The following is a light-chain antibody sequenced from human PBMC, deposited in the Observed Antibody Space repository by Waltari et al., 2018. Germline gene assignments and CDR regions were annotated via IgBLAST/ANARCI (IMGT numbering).Light chain of an antibody. CDR2: PGS. CDR1: QDIATW. CDR3: QQTTSFPLT. J-gene: IGKJ4*01. Sequence: DIQMTQSPSSVSASVGDRVTIPCRASQDIATWLGWYQQKRGKAPKRLIYPGSSLQSGVPPMFSGSGSGTDFTLTISRLQPEDSATYYCQQTTSFPLTFGGGTKVEIK. V-gene: IGKV1-12*01.